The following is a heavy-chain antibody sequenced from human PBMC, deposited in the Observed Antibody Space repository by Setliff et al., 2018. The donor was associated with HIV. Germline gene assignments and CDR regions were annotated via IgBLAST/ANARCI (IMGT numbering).Heavy chain of an antibody. CDR1: GGTIASGGHY. D-gene: IGHD6-13*01. V-gene: IGHV4-31*03. Sequence: SETLSLTCTVSGGTIASGGHYWNWIRQHPGKGLGWIGYISYSGSTYYNPSLKSRPAISVDTSKNQFSLKLRSVTAADTAVYYCARVVCMAAAGTIDYYYYGMDIWGQGTTVTVSS. CDR2: ISYSGST. J-gene: IGHJ6*02. CDR3: ARVVCMAAAGTIDYYYYGMDI.